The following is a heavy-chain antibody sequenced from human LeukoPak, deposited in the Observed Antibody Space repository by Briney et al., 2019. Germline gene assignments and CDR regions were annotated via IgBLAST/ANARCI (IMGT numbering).Heavy chain of an antibody. CDR3: ARDRGYAMDV. Sequence: PSETLSLTCTVSGGSISSYYWSWIRQPPGKGREWIGFIYDSGTANYNPSLKSRVTIAVDTSKNQFSLKLTSVTAADTAVYYCARDRGYAMDVWGQGTTVTVSS. V-gene: IGHV4-59*01. J-gene: IGHJ6*02. CDR1: GGSISSYY. D-gene: IGHD1-1*01. CDR2: IYDSGTA.